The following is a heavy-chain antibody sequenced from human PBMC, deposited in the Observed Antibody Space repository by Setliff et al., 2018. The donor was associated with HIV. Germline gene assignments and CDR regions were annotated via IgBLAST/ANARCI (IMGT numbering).Heavy chain of an antibody. CDR1: GYTFTAYF. V-gene: IGHV1-2*06. D-gene: IGHD2-8*01. CDR3: ATKVYCTNGVCLDAFDI. J-gene: IGHJ3*02. CDR2: IIPNSGGT. Sequence: ASVKVSCKASGYTFTAYFMHWVRQAPGQGLEWMGRIIPNSGGTNYAQEFQGRVTMTRDTSISTGYMELSRLRSDDTAVYYCATKVYCTNGVCLDAFDIWGQGTMVT.